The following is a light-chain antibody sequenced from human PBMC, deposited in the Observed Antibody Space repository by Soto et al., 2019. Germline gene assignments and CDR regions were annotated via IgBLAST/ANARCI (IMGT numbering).Light chain of an antibody. CDR1: QIVSIT. Sequence: IVMAQSPATLSLNPWERAALSCMASQIVSITLSCYEQKPVQAPMLLIYDASTMSTVVPPRFSGSGSGTEFTLTISSLKFEAFEVSYYQQDQNGNSSTFGQGTRVEIK. CDR2: DAS. J-gene: IGKJ1*01. CDR3: QQDQNGNSST. V-gene: IGKV3D-15*01.